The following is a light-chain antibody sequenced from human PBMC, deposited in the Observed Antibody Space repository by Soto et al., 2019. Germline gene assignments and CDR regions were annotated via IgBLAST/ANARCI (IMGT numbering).Light chain of an antibody. V-gene: IGKV3-15*01. Sequence: EIVMTQSPATLSVSPGERATLSCRAGQNIHTNLAWYQQKPGQAPRLLIHDASTRATGIPARFSGSGSGTEFTLTISSLQSEDFAVYYCQQYDDWPLTFGQGTRLEI. CDR3: QQYDDWPLT. CDR1: QNIHTN. CDR2: DAS. J-gene: IGKJ5*01.